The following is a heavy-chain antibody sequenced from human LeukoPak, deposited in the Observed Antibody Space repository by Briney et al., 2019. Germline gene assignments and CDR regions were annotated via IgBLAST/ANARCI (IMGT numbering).Heavy chain of an antibody. CDR3: ARDARIAAAGSNWFDP. Sequence: ASVKVSCKASGYTFTSYYMHWVRQAPGQGLEWMGIINPSGGSTSYAQKFQGRVTMTTDTSTSTAYMELRSLRSDDTAVYYCARDARIAAAGSNWFDPWGQGTLVTVSS. CDR1: GYTFTSYY. CDR2: INPSGGST. D-gene: IGHD6-13*01. V-gene: IGHV1-46*01. J-gene: IGHJ5*02.